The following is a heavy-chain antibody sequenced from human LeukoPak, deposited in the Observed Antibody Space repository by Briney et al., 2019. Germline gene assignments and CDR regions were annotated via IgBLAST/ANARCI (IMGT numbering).Heavy chain of an antibody. V-gene: IGHV3-11*01. Sequence: GGSLRLSCAASGFTFSDYYMSWVRQAPGKGLEWVSYISSSGSTIYYADSVKGRFTISRDNAKNSLYLQMNSLRAEDTAVYYSARDLPHCSGGSCHPGAFDCWGQGTLVTVSS. D-gene: IGHD2-15*01. J-gene: IGHJ4*02. CDR2: ISSSGSTI. CDR3: ARDLPHCSGGSCHPGAFDC. CDR1: GFTFSDYY.